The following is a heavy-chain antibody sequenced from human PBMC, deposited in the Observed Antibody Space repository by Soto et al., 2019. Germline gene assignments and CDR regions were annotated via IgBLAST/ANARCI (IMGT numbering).Heavy chain of an antibody. Sequence: GGSLRLSCAASGFTFSSYFMHWVRQAPGKGLEWVAVISYDGSNKYYADSVKGRFTISRDNSKNTLYLQMNSLRAEDTAVYYCAKRSYRYSSGWAVFDPWGQGTLVTVSS. J-gene: IGHJ5*02. D-gene: IGHD6-19*01. CDR1: GFTFSSYF. CDR3: AKRSYRYSSGWAVFDP. V-gene: IGHV3-30*18. CDR2: ISYDGSNK.